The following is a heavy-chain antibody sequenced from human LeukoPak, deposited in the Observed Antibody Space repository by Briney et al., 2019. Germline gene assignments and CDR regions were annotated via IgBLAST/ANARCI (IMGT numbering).Heavy chain of an antibody. V-gene: IGHV4-34*01. D-gene: IGHD3-10*01. CDR1: GGSFSGYY. J-gene: IGHJ4*02. CDR2: INHSGST. Sequence: SETLSLTCAVYGGSFSGYYWSWIRQPPGKGLEWIGEINHSGSTNYNPSLKSRVIISVDTSKNQFSLKLSSVTAADTAVYYCARGVPDYFDYWGQGTLVTVSS. CDR3: ARGVPDYFDY.